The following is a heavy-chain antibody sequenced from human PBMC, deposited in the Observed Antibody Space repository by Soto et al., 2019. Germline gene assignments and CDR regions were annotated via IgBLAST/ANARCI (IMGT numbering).Heavy chain of an antibody. J-gene: IGHJ4*02. CDR1: GYSFTGYS. Sequence: GASVKVSCKASGYSFTGYSMHWVRQAPGQGLEWIGWIVVGSGNTNYAQKFQERVTITRDMSTSTAYMELSSLRSEDTAVYYCAAAIAAAGPNPYYFDYWGQGTLVTVSS. CDR2: IVVGSGNT. CDR3: AAAIAAAGPNPYYFDY. D-gene: IGHD6-13*01. V-gene: IGHV1-58*02.